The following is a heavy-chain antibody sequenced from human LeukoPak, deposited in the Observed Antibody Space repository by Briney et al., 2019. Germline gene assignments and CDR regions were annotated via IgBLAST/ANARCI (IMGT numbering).Heavy chain of an antibody. CDR2: ISSSGAYK. V-gene: IGHV3-21*01. Sequence: GGSLRLSCTVSGFTFSSYSMSWVRQAPGKGLEWVSSISSSGAYKYYADSVKGRFTISRDNAKNSLYLQMNSLRAEDTAVYYCAKGKDSVAGATNDYWGQGTLVTVSS. D-gene: IGHD6-19*01. CDR3: AKGKDSVAGATNDY. CDR1: GFTFSSYS. J-gene: IGHJ4*02.